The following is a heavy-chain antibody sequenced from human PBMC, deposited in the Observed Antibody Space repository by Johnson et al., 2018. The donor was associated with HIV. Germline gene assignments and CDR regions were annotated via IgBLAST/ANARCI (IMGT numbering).Heavy chain of an antibody. CDR2: ISGSGGST. V-gene: IGHV3-66*01. CDR3: ARDAGGGRIVVDYDAFDI. Sequence: VQLVESGGGVVQPGGSLRLSCAASGFTVSSNYMSWVRQAPGKGLEWVSVISGSGGSTSYADSVKGRFPISRDNAKNTLYLQMNSLRAEDTAVYYCARDAGGGRIVVDYDAFDIWGQGTMVTVSS. J-gene: IGHJ3*02. D-gene: IGHD3-22*01. CDR1: GFTVSSNY.